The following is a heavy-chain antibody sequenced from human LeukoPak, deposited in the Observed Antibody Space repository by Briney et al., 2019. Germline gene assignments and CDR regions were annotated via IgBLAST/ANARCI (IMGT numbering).Heavy chain of an antibody. J-gene: IGHJ4*02. D-gene: IGHD6-13*01. CDR3: ARDGEAAAYFDY. CDR2: IYTSGST. CDR1: GGSISSYY. Sequence: SGTLSLTSTVSGGSISSYYWSWIRQPAGKGLEWIGRIYTSGSTNYNPSLKSRVTMSVDTSKNQFSLKLSSVTAADTAVYYCARDGEAAAYFDYWGQGTLVTVSS. V-gene: IGHV4-4*07.